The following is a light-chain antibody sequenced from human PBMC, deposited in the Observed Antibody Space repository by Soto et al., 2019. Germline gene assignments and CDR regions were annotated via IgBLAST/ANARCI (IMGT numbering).Light chain of an antibody. J-gene: IGKJ5*01. CDR3: QQYNNWPPFT. CDR1: QSIRSN. CDR2: GAS. V-gene: IGKV3-15*01. Sequence: EIVMTQSPATLSVSPGERATLSCRASQSIRSNLGWYQQKPGQAPRLLIYGASTRATGVPARFSGRGSGTEFTLTISSLQSEDSAVYYCQQYNNWPPFTFGQGTRLEIK.